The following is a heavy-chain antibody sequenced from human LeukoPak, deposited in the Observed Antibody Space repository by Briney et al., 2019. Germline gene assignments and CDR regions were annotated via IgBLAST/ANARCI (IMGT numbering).Heavy chain of an antibody. D-gene: IGHD2-2*02. CDR3: AREYGYTDY. J-gene: IGHJ4*02. Sequence: SETLSLTCIVSGGSINSHYWSWIRQPPGKGLKWIGDIHYTGTTKYNPSVKSRVTISIDTSKNQFSLKLSSVTAADTAVYYCAREYGYTDYWGQGTLVTVSS. CDR2: IHYTGTT. CDR1: GGSINSHY. V-gene: IGHV4-59*11.